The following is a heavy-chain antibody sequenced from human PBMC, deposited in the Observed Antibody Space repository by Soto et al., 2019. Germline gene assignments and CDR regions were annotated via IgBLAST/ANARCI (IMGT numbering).Heavy chain of an antibody. CDR1: DSSISSGGHS. CDR3: ARESRSSRYDSSGYAQYWYFDL. CDR2: IFHSGST. Sequence: QLQLQESGSGLVKPSQTLSLTCAVSDSSISSGGHSWSWIRQPPGKGLEWIGYIFHSGSTYYNPSLKSRFTISEDRSNNQFSLKLSSVTAADTAVYYCARESRSSRYDSSGYAQYWYFDLWGRGTPVTVSS. V-gene: IGHV4-30-2*01. D-gene: IGHD3-22*01. J-gene: IGHJ2*01.